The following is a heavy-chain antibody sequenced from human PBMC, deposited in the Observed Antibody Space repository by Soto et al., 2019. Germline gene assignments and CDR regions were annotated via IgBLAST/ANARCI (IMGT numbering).Heavy chain of an antibody. D-gene: IGHD3-22*01. CDR1: GGTFSSYA. CDR2: IIPIFGTA. CDR3: ARSDSSGYYYYYYGMDV. Sequence: SVKVSCKASGGTFSSYAISWVRQAPGQGLEWMGGIIPIFGTANYAQKFQGRVTITADESTSTAYMELSSLRSEDTAVYYCARSDSSGYYYYYYGMDVWGQGTTVTVSS. V-gene: IGHV1-69*13. J-gene: IGHJ6*02.